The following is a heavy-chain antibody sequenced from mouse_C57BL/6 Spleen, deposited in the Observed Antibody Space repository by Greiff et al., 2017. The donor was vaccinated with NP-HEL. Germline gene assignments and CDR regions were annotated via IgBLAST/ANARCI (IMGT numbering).Heavy chain of an antibody. V-gene: IGHV3-6*01. Sequence: EVKLMESGPGLVKPSQSLSLTCSVTGYSITSGYYWNWIRQFPGNKLEWMGYISYDGSNNDNPSLKKRSSITRDTSKNQFFLTLNSVTTEDTATYYCAIYDYDGGAYWGQGTLVTVSA. J-gene: IGHJ3*01. CDR3: AIYDYDGGAY. CDR1: GYSITSGYY. CDR2: ISYDGSN. D-gene: IGHD2-4*01.